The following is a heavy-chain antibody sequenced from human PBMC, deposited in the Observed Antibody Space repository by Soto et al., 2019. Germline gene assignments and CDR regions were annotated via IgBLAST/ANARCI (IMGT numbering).Heavy chain of an antibody. CDR1: GGSISSSSYY. Sequence: SETLSLTCTVSGGSISSSSYYWGWIRQPPGKGLEWIGSIYYSGSTYYNPSLKSRVTISVDTSKNQFSLKLSSVTAADTAVYYCARRGRRGYYGSGSYPAGSVNGMDVWGQGTTVTVSS. V-gene: IGHV4-39*01. CDR2: IYYSGST. J-gene: IGHJ6*02. CDR3: ARRGRRGYYGSGSYPAGSVNGMDV. D-gene: IGHD3-10*01.